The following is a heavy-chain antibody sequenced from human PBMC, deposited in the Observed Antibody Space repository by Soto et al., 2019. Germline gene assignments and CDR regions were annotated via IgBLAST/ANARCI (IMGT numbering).Heavy chain of an antibody. CDR3: ARAKGAVAGTGGLFDY. J-gene: IGHJ4*02. CDR1: GGSISSGGYS. V-gene: IGHV4-30-2*01. D-gene: IGHD6-19*01. CDR2: IYHSGST. Sequence: QLQLQESGSGLVMPSQTLSLTCAVSGGSISSGGYSWSWIRQPPGKGLEWIGYIYHSGSTYYNPSLKSRVTISVDRSKNQFSLKLSSVTAADTAVYYCARAKGAVAGTGGLFDYWGQGTLVTVSS.